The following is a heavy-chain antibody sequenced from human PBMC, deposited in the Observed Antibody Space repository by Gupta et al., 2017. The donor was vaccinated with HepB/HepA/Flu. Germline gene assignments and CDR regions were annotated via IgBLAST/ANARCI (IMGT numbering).Heavy chain of an antibody. CDR3: ARQSMSLGWDY. CDR2: IYPGDSDT. D-gene: IGHD7-27*01. V-gene: IGHV5-51*01. CDR1: GYSFTSYW. J-gene: IGHJ4*02. Sequence: EVQLVQSGAEVNKPGESLTISCKCSGYSFTSYWIGWVRQMPGKGLEWMGIIYPGDSDTRDSPSVQGKVTISADKSISTAYLQWSSLKASDTAMYYCARQSMSLGWDYWGQGTLVTVSS.